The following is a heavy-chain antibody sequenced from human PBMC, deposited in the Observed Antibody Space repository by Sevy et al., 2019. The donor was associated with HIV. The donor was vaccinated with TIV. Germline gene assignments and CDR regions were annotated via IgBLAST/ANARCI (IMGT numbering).Heavy chain of an antibody. CDR3: ARSPPVVVVPGAPSWFDP. CDR1: DGSFSGYY. Sequence: SETLSLTYGVHDGSFSGYYWNWIRQLPGKGLEWIGEINESGITYYNPSLKSRVTISVDTSKKQFSLKLNSVTAADTAVYLCARSPPVVVVPGAPSWFDPWGQGTLVTVSS. J-gene: IGHJ5*02. D-gene: IGHD2-2*01. V-gene: IGHV4-34*01. CDR2: INESGIT.